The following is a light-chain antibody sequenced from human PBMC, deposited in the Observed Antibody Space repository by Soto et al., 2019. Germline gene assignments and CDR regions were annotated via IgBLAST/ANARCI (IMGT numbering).Light chain of an antibody. CDR2: GAS. J-gene: IGKJ1*01. CDR3: QQYNNRPPRP. Sequence: IGVSQSPAALSVSTGERATLSCRASQSVSSNLAWYQQKPGQAPRLLIYGASTRATGIPARFSGSGSGTEFTLTISSLQSEDFAVYYCQQYNNRPPRPFAPGTKVDIK. CDR1: QSVSSN. V-gene: IGKV3-15*01.